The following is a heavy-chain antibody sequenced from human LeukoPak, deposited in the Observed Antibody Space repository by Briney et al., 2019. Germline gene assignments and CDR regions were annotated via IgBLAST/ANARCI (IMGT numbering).Heavy chain of an antibody. D-gene: IGHD2-21*01. J-gene: IGHJ5*02. V-gene: IGHV4-59*11. CDR1: GASISSQY. CDR2: IYNSGST. CDR3: ARRRIDSMYNWFDP. Sequence: PSETLSLTCSVSGASISSQYWTWIRQPPEKGLEWIGYIYNSGSTNYNPSLKSRVTMSIDTSKNQFSLRLTPVTAADTAVYYCARRRIDSMYNWFDPWGQGTLVIVYS.